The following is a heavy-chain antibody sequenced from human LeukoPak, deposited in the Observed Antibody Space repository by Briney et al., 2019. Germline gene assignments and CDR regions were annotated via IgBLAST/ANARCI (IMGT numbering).Heavy chain of an antibody. CDR2: ISAYNGNT. D-gene: IGHD3-10*01. V-gene: IGHV1-18*01. Sequence: ASVKVSCKASGYTFTSYGISWVRQAPGQGLEWMGWISAYNGNTNYAQKLQGRVTMTTDTSTGTAYMGLRSLRSDDTAVYYCARGDYYYGSGSSERYFDLWGRGTLVTVSS. CDR1: GYTFTSYG. J-gene: IGHJ2*01. CDR3: ARGDYYYGSGSSERYFDL.